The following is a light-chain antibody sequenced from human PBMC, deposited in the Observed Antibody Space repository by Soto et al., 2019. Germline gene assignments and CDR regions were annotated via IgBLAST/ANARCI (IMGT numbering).Light chain of an antibody. J-gene: IGKJ1*01. V-gene: IGKV2-28*01. CDR3: MQALQVWT. CDR2: LGS. CDR1: QSLLHSNGYNY. Sequence: DLVMTQSPLSLPVTPGEPASISCRSSQSLLHSNGYNYLDWYLQKPGQSPQLLIYLGSNRASGVPDRFSGSGSGTDFTLKISRVEAEDVGVYYCMQALQVWTFGQGTKVEI.